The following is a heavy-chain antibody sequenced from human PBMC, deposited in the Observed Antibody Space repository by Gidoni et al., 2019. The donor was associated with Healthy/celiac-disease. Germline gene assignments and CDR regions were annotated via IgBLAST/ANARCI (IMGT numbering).Heavy chain of an antibody. CDR1: GYTFTSYG. Sequence: GQSGAEVKKPGASVKVSCKAPGYTFTSYGLSWVRQAPGQALEWLGWISAYNGNTNYAQKLQGRVTMTTDTSTSPAYLELRSLRSDATAVYYCAREVTIFGVVTVGYYYGMDVWGQGTAVTVSS. D-gene: IGHD3-3*01. V-gene: IGHV1-18*04. CDR3: AREVTIFGVVTVGYYYGMDV. J-gene: IGHJ6*02. CDR2: ISAYNGNT.